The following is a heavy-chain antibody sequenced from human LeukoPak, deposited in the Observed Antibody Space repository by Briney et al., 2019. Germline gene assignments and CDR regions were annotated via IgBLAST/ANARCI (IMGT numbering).Heavy chain of an antibody. CDR2: IIPIFRTP. V-gene: IGHV1-69*05. CDR3: ARVDRYYFYLDV. J-gene: IGHJ6*03. Sequence: GSSVKVSCKASGGTSSTYTITRVRQAPGQGLEWMGGIIPIFRTPNYAQKFQGRVTITTDESTSTAYMELSSLKSEDTAIYYCARVDRYYFYLDVWGKGTTVTVSS. CDR1: GGTSSTYT.